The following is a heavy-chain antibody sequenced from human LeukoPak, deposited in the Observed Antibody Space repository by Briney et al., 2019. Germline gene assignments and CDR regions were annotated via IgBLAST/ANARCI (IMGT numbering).Heavy chain of an antibody. CDR2: IKPDGSET. Sequence: GVLRLSRAASGFMFSTYLMTWVRQAPGEGREWVANIKPDGSETYYVDPVRGRFTISRDNDKHLLYLQMHSVRGEDTAVYYCGRFGYEAVVHLWGQGTGVTVSS. V-gene: IGHV3-7*01. CDR3: GRFGYEAVVHL. CDR1: GFMFSTYL. D-gene: IGHD3-10*01. J-gene: IGHJ4*02.